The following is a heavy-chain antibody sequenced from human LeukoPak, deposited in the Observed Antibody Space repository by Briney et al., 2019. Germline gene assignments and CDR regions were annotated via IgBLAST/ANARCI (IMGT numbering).Heavy chain of an antibody. CDR2: ISTGGNTV. CDR1: GFTFSSYS. D-gene: IGHD3-16*01. V-gene: IGHV3-48*01. Sequence: PGGSLRPSCTASGFTFSSYSMNWIRQAPGKGLEWVSYISTGGNTVYYADSVMGRSTISRDNADNSLYLQMNSLRAEDTAVYFCARDPGHHYDRLDCWGQGTLVTVSS. CDR3: ARDPGHHYDRLDC. J-gene: IGHJ4*02.